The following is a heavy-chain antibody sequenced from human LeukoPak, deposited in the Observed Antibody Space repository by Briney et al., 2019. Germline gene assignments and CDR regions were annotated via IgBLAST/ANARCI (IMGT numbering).Heavy chain of an antibody. J-gene: IGHJ4*02. V-gene: IGHV3-30*03. CDR2: ISYDGSNK. Sequence: GSLRLSCAASGFTFSSYGMHWVRQAPGKGLEWVAVISYDGSNKYYADSVKGRFTISRDNAKNSLYLQMNSLRAEDTAVYYCARDVGQQQLVCLDFWGQGALVTVSS. D-gene: IGHD6-13*01. CDR1: GFTFSSYG. CDR3: ARDVGQQQLVCLDF.